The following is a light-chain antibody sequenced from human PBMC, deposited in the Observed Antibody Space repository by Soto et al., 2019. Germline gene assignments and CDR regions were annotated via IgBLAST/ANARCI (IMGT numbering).Light chain of an antibody. V-gene: IGKV3-15*01. CDR3: QQYNNWPPWT. Sequence: EIVMTQYPATLSVSPGERATLSCRASQSVSSNLAWYQQKPGQAPRLLIYGASTRATGIPARFSGSGSGTEFTLTISSLQSEDFAFYYCQQYNNWPPWTFGQGTKLEI. CDR2: GAS. J-gene: IGKJ2*02. CDR1: QSVSSN.